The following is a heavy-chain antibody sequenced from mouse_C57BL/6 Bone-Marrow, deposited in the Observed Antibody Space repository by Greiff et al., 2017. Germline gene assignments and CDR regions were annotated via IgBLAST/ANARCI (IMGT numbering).Heavy chain of an antibody. Sequence: EVQLVESGPELVKPGDSVKISCKASGYSFTGYFMNWVMHSHGKSLEWIGRINPYNGDTFYNQKFKGKATFTVDKSSSTAHMELRSLTSEDSAVYYCARQDIYSFAYWGQGTLVTVSA. J-gene: IGHJ3*01. CDR1: GYSFTGYF. CDR3: ARQDIYSFAY. V-gene: IGHV1-20*01. D-gene: IGHD1-3*01. CDR2: INPYNGDT.